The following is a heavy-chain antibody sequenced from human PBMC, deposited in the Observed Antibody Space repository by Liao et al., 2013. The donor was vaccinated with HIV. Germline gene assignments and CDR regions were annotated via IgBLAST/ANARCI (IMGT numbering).Heavy chain of an antibody. J-gene: IGHJ1*01. CDR1: GGSVSSGGHS. D-gene: IGHD1-1*01. CDR2: MYHSGTP. V-gene: IGHV4-30-2*01. CDR3: ATYREHLDGEYFHH. Sequence: QLQLQESGSGLVKPSQTLSLTCAVSGGSVSSGGHSWSWIRQAPGKGLEWIGYMYHSGTPYYNPSLKSRVTISVDSSKNQFSLRLTSVTAADTAVYYCATYREHLDGEYFHHWGQGTLVTVSS.